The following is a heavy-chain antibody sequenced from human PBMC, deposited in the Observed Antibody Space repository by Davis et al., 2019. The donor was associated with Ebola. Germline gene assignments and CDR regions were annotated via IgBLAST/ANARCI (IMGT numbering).Heavy chain of an antibody. CDR2: VFYIGSA. CDR1: GASINNYY. D-gene: IGHD2-15*01. V-gene: IGHV4-59*01. J-gene: IGHJ4*02. Sequence: SETLSLTCTVSGASINNYYWSWIRQPPGKGLEWIGYVFYIGSANYNPSLMSRVSISVDTSKNQFSLRLDSVTAADTAIYYCARGLKAVGGQAYDFWGQGTLVTVSS. CDR3: ARGLKAVGGQAYDF.